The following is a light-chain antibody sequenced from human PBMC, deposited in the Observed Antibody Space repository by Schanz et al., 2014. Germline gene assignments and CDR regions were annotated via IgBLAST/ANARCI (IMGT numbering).Light chain of an antibody. Sequence: QSVLTQPPSVSGAPGQGVTISCTGSASNIGAGYDVHWYQQVPGTAPKPLIFDNTNRPSGVPDRFSGSKSGTSASLAITGLQSEDEAGYYCASWDDSLSGHVFGTGTKLTVL. CDR2: DNT. CDR1: ASNIGAGYD. CDR3: ASWDDSLSGHV. J-gene: IGLJ1*01. V-gene: IGLV1-40*01.